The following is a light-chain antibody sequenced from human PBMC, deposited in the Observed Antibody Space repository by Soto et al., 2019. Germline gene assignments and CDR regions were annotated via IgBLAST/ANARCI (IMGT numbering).Light chain of an antibody. Sequence: EIVLTQSPGTLSLSPGERATLSCRASQSVSSSYLAWYQQKPGQAPRLLIYGASSRATGIPDRFSGSGSGTDFTLTISGLEPEDFAVYYCQQRSNWPLITFGQGTRLEIK. CDR3: QQRSNWPLIT. V-gene: IGKV3D-20*02. J-gene: IGKJ5*01. CDR1: QSVSSSY. CDR2: GAS.